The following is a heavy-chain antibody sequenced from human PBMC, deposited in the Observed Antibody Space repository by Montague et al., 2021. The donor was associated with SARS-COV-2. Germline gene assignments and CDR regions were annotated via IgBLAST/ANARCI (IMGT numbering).Heavy chain of an antibody. J-gene: IGHJ6*02. CDR3: ARQPTRGITIFGVVTDYGMDV. CDR1: GGSISSSSYY. D-gene: IGHD3-3*01. Sequence: SETLSLTCTVSGGSISSSSYYWGWIRQPPGKGLEWIGYIYYSGSTYYNPSLKSRVTMSVDTSKNQFSLKLSSVTAADTAVYYCARQPTRGITIFGVVTDYGMDVWGRGTTVTVSS. V-gene: IGHV4-39*01. CDR2: IYYSGST.